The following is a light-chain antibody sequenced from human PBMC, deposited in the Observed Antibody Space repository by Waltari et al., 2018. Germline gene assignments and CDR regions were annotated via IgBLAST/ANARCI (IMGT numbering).Light chain of an antibody. J-gene: IGLJ2*01. CDR1: RSDIGAYNF. CDR2: EAT. CDR3: CSYVGGSRVL. Sequence: QSVLTQPASVSGSPGQSITISCTGTRSDIGAYNFVYWFQQLPGQAPRLLISEATKRPSGVSYRFSGSKSGNTASLSISDLQAEDEADYYCCSYVGGSRVLFGGGTKLTV. V-gene: IGLV2-23*01.